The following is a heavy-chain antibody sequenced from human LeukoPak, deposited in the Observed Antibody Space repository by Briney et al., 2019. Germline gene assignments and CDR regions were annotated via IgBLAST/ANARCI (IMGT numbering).Heavy chain of an antibody. CDR2: INHSGST. Sequence: KPSETLSLTCTVSGASVSSGSYYWSWIRQPPGKGLEWVGEINHSGSTNYNPSLKSRVTISVDTSKNQFSLKLSSVTAADTAVYYCARAFLGGASRIWLPRGNDAFDIWGQGTMVTVSS. CDR3: ARAFLGGASRIWLPRGNDAFDI. CDR1: GASVSSGSYY. V-gene: IGHV4-39*07. D-gene: IGHD1-26*01. J-gene: IGHJ3*02.